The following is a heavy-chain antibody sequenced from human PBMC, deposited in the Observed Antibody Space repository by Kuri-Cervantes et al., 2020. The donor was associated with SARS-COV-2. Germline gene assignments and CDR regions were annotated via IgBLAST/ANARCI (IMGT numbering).Heavy chain of an antibody. Sequence: GESLKISCAASGFTFSSYGMHWVRQAPGKGLEWVAVIWYDGSNKYYADSVKGRFTISRDNSKNTLYLQMNSLRAEDTAVYYCARAEKRTIFGVVNYYYYGMDVWCQGTTVTVSS. CDR3: ARAEKRTIFGVVNYYYYGMDV. CDR1: GFTFSSYG. J-gene: IGHJ6*02. CDR2: IWYDGSNK. D-gene: IGHD3-3*01. V-gene: IGHV3-33*08.